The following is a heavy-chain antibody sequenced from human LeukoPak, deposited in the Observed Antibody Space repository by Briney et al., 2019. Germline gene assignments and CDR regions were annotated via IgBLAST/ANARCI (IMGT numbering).Heavy chain of an antibody. CDR3: AKSLAAAGRGKYYFDY. J-gene: IGHJ4*02. D-gene: IGHD6-13*01. V-gene: IGHV3-23*01. Sequence: GGSLRLSCAASGFTFSSYAMSWVRQAPGKGLEWASAISGSGGSTYYADSVKGRFTISRDNSKNTLYLQMNSLRAEDTAVYYCAKSLAAAGRGKYYFDYWGQGTLVTVSS. CDR2: ISGSGGST. CDR1: GFTFSSYA.